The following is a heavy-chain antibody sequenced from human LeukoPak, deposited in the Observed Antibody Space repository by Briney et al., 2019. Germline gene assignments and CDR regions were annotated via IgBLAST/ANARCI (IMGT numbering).Heavy chain of an antibody. D-gene: IGHD5-18*01. Sequence: PGGSLRLSCAASGFTFSSYAMHWVRQAPGKGLEWVAVISYDGSNKYYADSVKGRFTISRDNSKNTLYLQMNSLRAEDTALYYCAKFKGRGDTAMAGGFDYWGQGTLVTVSS. V-gene: IGHV3-30-3*02. CDR1: GFTFSSYA. J-gene: IGHJ4*02. CDR3: AKFKGRGDTAMAGGFDY. CDR2: ISYDGSNK.